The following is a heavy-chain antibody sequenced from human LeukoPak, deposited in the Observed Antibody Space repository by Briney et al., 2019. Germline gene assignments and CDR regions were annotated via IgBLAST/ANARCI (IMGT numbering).Heavy chain of an antibody. J-gene: IGHJ4*02. Sequence: SETLSLTCAVSGYSISSGYYWGWIRQPPGKGLEWIGSIYHSGSTYYNPSLKSRVTISVDTSKNQFSLKLSSVTAADTAVYYCARVPYSGTYYVDSWGQGTLVTVSS. V-gene: IGHV4-38-2*01. CDR1: GYSISSGYY. CDR3: ARVPYSGTYYVDS. CDR2: IYHSGST. D-gene: IGHD1-26*01.